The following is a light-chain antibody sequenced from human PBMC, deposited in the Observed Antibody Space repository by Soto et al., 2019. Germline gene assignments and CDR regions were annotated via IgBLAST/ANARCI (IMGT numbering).Light chain of an antibody. J-gene: IGLJ3*02. CDR3: CSYAGSYTWV. Sequence: QSVLTQPRSVSGSPGQSVTISCTGTSSDVGGYNYVSWYQQFPAKAPKLLIYDVSKRPAGVPDRFSGSKSGKTATLTISGLQAEDEADYYCCSYAGSYTWVFGGGTQLTVL. CDR1: SSDVGGYNY. CDR2: DVS. V-gene: IGLV2-11*01.